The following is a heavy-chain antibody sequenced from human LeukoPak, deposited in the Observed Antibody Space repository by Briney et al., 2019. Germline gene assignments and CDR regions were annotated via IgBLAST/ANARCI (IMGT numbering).Heavy chain of an antibody. CDR2: ISSSGSTI. J-gene: IGHJ3*02. V-gene: IGHV3-48*03. Sequence: GGSLRLSCAASGFTFSSYEMNWVRQAPGKGLEWVSYISSSGSTIYYADSVKGRFTISRDDAKNSLYLQMNSLRAEDTAVYYCARADTAMSSAFDIWGQGTMVTVSS. CDR1: GFTFSSYE. CDR3: ARADTAMSSAFDI. D-gene: IGHD5-18*01.